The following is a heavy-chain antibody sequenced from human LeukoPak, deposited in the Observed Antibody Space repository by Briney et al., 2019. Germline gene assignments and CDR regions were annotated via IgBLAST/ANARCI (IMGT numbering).Heavy chain of an antibody. V-gene: IGHV3-15*01. J-gene: IGHJ4*02. CDR3: TTRADGGVKGY. Sequence: GGSLRLSCAASGFTFSNAWMSWVRQAPGKGLEWVGRIKSKTDGGTTDYAAPVKGRFTISRDDSKNTLYLQMNSLKTEDTAVYYRTTRADGGVKGYWGQGTLVTVSS. CDR1: GFTFSNAW. D-gene: IGHD3-10*01. CDR2: IKSKTDGGTT.